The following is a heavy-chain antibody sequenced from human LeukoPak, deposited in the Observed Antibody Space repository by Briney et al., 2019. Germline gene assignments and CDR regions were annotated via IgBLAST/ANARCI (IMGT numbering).Heavy chain of an antibody. CDR1: AGSTSSYS. J-gene: IGHJ4*02. V-gene: IGHV4-59*01. CDR3: GRESMVRGVHDY. Sequence: SSETLSLTCTVSAGSTSSYSCNWIRQPPRKGLEWIGSIYYSVRTTYHPSLKSRASLSANTSKNQFSRNLGSWTAATRAVFSLGRESMVRGVHDYWGQGTLVTVSS. CDR2: IYYSVRT. D-gene: IGHD3-10*01.